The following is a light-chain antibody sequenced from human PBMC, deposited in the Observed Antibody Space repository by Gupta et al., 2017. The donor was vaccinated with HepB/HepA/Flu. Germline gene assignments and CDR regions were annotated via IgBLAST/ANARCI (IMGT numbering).Light chain of an antibody. Sequence: LMTPSPSFLSASVGDRVTITCRASQDINSYLIWYQQKPGKAPTLLIYSASTLQGGVPSRFSGSGSGTEFTLTISSLQPEDFATYYCQQFNSYLITFGQGTRLDIK. J-gene: IGKJ5*01. CDR1: QDINSY. V-gene: IGKV1-9*01. CDR3: QQFNSYLIT. CDR2: SAS.